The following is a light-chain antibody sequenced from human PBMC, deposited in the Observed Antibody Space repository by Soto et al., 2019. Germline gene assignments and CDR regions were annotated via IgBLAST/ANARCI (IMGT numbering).Light chain of an antibody. V-gene: IGKV1-39*01. J-gene: IGKJ4*01. CDR3: QQSFDTPLT. CDR1: QSIGTY. CDR2: GAF. Sequence: DIQMTQSPSSLSASVGDRVTITFRASQSIGTYLNWYQHNPGKAPKLLISGAFNLQSGVPSRFSGSGSGTDFTLTISSLQPEDFSTYHCQQSFDTPLTFGGGTKVDIK.